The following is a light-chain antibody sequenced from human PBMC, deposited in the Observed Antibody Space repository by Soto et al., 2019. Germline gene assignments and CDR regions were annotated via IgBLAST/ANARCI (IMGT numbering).Light chain of an antibody. CDR2: GAS. J-gene: IGKJ1*01. Sequence: EIVMTQSPATLSVSPGERATLSCRASQSVSSNLAWYQQKPGQAPRLLIYGASTRATGIPARFRGSGSGTEFTLTISSLKSEDFAVYYCQQYNNWPRTFGQGTKVEIK. CDR3: QQYNNWPRT. CDR1: QSVSSN. V-gene: IGKV3-15*01.